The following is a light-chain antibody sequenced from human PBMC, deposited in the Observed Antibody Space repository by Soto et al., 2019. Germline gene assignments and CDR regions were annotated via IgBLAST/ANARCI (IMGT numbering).Light chain of an antibody. CDR2: DAS. J-gene: IGKJ2*01. V-gene: IGKV3-11*01. Sequence: EIVLTQSPATLSLSPGERATLSCRASQSVSSFLAWYQQKPGQAPRLLIYDASNRAIGIPARFSGSGSGTAFTPTISSLEPEDFAVYYCHQRSDWPPYTFGPGTQLEIK. CDR3: HQRSDWPPYT. CDR1: QSVSSF.